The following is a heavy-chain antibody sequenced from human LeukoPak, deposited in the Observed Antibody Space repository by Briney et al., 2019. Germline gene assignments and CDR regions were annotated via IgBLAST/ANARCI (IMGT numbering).Heavy chain of an antibody. Sequence: SVTVSCKASGGTFSSYAISWVRQAPGQGLEWMGGIIPIFGTANYAQKFQGRVTITADESTSTAYMELSSLRSEDTAVYYCARVELWFGEAYYFDYWGQGTLVTVSS. CDR2: IIPIFGTA. CDR3: ARVELWFGEAYYFDY. V-gene: IGHV1-69*13. CDR1: GGTFSSYA. D-gene: IGHD3-10*01. J-gene: IGHJ4*02.